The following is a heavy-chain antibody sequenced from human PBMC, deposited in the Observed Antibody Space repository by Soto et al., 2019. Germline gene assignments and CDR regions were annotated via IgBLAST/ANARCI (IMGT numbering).Heavy chain of an antibody. CDR3: ARAGYCSSTSCYTYYYYGMDV. V-gene: IGHV3-21*01. CDR2: ISSSSSYI. J-gene: IGHJ6*02. CDR1: GFTFSSYS. D-gene: IGHD2-2*02. Sequence: GGSLRLSCAASGFTFSSYSMNWVRQAPGKGLEWVSSISSSSSYIYYADSVKGRFTISRDNAKNSLYLQMNSLRAEDTAVYYCARAGYCSSTSCYTYYYYGMDVWGQGTLVTVSS.